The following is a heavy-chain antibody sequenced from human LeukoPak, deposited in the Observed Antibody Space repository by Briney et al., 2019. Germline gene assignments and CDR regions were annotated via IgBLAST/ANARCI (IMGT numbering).Heavy chain of an antibody. D-gene: IGHD2-15*01. CDR3: AKDRGRYCSGGSCYSLDY. J-gene: IGHJ4*02. CDR2: ISYDGSNK. Sequence: GRSLRLSCAASGFTFSSYGMHWVRQAPGKGLEWVAVISYDGSNKYYADSVKGRFTISRDNSKNTLYLQMNSLRAEETAVYYCAKDRGRYCSGGSCYSLDYWGQGTLVTVSS. V-gene: IGHV3-30*18. CDR1: GFTFSSYG.